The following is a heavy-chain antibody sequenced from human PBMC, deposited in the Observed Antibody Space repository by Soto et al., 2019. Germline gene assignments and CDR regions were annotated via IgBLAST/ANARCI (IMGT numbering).Heavy chain of an antibody. CDR1: GFTFSSYA. CDR2: IIGSGGST. J-gene: IGHJ6*02. D-gene: IGHD5-18*01. CDR3: AKDLDVDTAMVPQYYYYGMDV. Sequence: GGSMRLSCAASGFTFSSYAMSWFRQAPGKGLEWVSAIIGSGGSTYYSDSVKGLFTISRHNSKNTMYLKMNSLRGEDTAVYYCAKDLDVDTAMVPQYYYYGMDVWGPGTTVTVSS. V-gene: IGHV3-23*01.